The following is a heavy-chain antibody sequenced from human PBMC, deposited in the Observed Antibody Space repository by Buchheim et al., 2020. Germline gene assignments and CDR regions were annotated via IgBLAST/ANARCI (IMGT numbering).Heavy chain of an antibody. CDR3: ARDSEIGEYYYYYYMDV. CDR2: INPSGGST. CDR1: GYTFTSYY. Sequence: QVQLVQSGAEVKKPGASVKVSCKASGYTFTSYYMHWVRQAPGQGLEWMGIINPSGGSTSYAQKFQGRVTMTRDTSTSTVYMALGSLRSEDTAVYYCARDSEIGEYYYYYYMDVWGKGTT. D-gene: IGHD3-10*01. V-gene: IGHV1-46*01. J-gene: IGHJ6*03.